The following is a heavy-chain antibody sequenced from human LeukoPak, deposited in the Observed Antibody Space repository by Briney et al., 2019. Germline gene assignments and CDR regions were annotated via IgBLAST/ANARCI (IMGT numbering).Heavy chain of an antibody. CDR3: TRGGAISPYYNGMDV. Sequence: GGSLRLSCAASGLTFSDHFIDWVRQAPGKGLEWVGRSRNKASSYTTEYAASVKGRFSISRDGSTDLLYLQMNSLKVEDTAVYYCTRGGAISPYYNGMDVWGQGTTVTVSS. D-gene: IGHD2-21*01. CDR1: GLTFSDHF. V-gene: IGHV3-72*01. CDR2: SRNKASSYTT. J-gene: IGHJ6*02.